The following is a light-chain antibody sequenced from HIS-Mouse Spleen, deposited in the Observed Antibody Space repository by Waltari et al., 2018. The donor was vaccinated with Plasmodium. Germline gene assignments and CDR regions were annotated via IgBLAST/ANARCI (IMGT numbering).Light chain of an antibody. CDR1: QSVTSN. CDR3: KQYNNWSFT. CDR2: GAS. V-gene: IGKV3-15*01. Sequence: ELVMTQSPATLSVSPGEGANLSCRASQSVTSNLAWYQQKPGKAPRLLIDGASTRATGIPDRFSGSGSGTEFTLTISRVQAEDFAVYYCKQYNNWSFTFGPGTKVDIK. J-gene: IGKJ3*01.